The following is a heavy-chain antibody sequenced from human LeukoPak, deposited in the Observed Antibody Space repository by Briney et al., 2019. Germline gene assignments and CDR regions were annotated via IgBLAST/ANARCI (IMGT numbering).Heavy chain of an antibody. D-gene: IGHD2-2*01. V-gene: IGHV3-30-3*01. J-gene: IGHJ6*02. CDR1: GFTFSSYA. Sequence: GGSLSLSCAASGFTFSSYAMHWVREAPGKGVEWVAVISYDGSNKYYADSVKGRFTISRDNSKNTMYLQMNSLRAEDTAVYYCAREYCSSTSCLGMDVWGQGTTVTVSS. CDR3: AREYCSSTSCLGMDV. CDR2: ISYDGSNK.